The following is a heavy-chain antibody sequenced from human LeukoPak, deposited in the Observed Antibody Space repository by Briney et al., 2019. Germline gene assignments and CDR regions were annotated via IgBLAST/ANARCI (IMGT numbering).Heavy chain of an antibody. CDR2: IIPIFGTA. D-gene: IGHD5-18*01. J-gene: IGHJ4*02. V-gene: IGHV1-69*13. Sequence: ASVKVSCKASGGTFSSYAISWVRQAPGQGLEWMGGIIPIFGTANYAQKFQGRVTITADESASTAYMELSSLRSEDTAVYYCARGYSYGYFAYWGQGTLVTVSS. CDR3: ARGYSYGYFAY. CDR1: GGTFSSYA.